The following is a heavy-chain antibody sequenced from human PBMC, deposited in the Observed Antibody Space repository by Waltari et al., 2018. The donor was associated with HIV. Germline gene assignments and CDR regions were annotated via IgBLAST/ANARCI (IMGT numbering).Heavy chain of an antibody. CDR3: ARDRARTTDYYYYGMDV. V-gene: IGHV1-2*02. Sequence: QVQLVQSGAEVKKPGASVKVSCKASGYTFTGYYMHWVRQAPGQGLEWMGWNNPNSGGTKYAQKCQGRGTMTRDTSISTAYMELSRLRSDDTAVYYCARDRARTTDYYYYGMDVWGQGTTVTVSS. J-gene: IGHJ6*02. D-gene: IGHD1-7*01. CDR2: NNPNSGGT. CDR1: GYTFTGYY.